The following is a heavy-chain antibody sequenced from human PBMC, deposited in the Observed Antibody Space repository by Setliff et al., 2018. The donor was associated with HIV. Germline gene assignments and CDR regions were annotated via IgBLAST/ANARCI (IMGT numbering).Heavy chain of an antibody. CDR3: ARAIRWRYCSSTSCSDAFDI. CDR2: ISVYNGDT. Sequence: ASVKVSCKAPGNTFTTNDISWVRQAPGQGLGWMGWISVYNGDTNYAQKFQGRVTMTTDTSTSTAYLELRSLRSDDTAVYYCARAIRWRYCSSTSCSDAFDIWGQGTMVTVSS. V-gene: IGHV1-18*01. CDR1: GNTFTTND. D-gene: IGHD2-2*01. J-gene: IGHJ3*02.